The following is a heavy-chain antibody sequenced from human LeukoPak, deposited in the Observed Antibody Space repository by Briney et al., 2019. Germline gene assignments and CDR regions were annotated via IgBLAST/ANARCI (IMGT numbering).Heavy chain of an antibody. CDR3: TRAYCGGDCYFQH. D-gene: IGHD2-21*02. Sequence: PGGSLRLSCTASGFTFGDYAMSWVRQAPGKGLEWVVFIRSKAYGGTTEYAASVKGRFTISRDDSKSIAYLQMNSLKTEDTAVYYCTRAYCGGDCYFQHWGQGTLVTVSS. CDR1: GFTFGDYA. V-gene: IGHV3-49*04. J-gene: IGHJ1*01. CDR2: IRSKAYGGTT.